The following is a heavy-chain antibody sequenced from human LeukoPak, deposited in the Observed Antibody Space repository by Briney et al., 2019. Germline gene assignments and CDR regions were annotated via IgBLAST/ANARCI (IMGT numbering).Heavy chain of an antibody. CDR1: GFTFSDYY. CDR2: VSGDSDTI. V-gene: IGHV3-11*01. CDR3: ARGLRSLWFGELPIDY. J-gene: IGHJ4*02. D-gene: IGHD3-10*01. Sequence: GGSLRLSCAASGFTFSDYYMSWIRQAPGKGLEWFSYVSGDSDTIYYADSVKGRFTISRDNAKKSLYLQMNSLRAEDTAVYYCARGLRSLWFGELPIDYWGQGTLVTVSS.